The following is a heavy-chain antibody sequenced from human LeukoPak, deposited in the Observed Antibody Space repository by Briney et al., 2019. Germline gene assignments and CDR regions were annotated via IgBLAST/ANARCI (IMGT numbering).Heavy chain of an antibody. V-gene: IGHV4-39*07. CDR3: RFYSGGYYYDQ. CDR2: INYIGTT. CDR1: GASISSSTYY. J-gene: IGHJ4*02. D-gene: IGHD3-22*01. Sequence: PSETLSLTCTVSGASISSSTYYCGWIRQPPGKGLEWIGSINYIGTTYYNPSLESRVTISADTSKTQFSLKLSSVTAADTAVYYCRFYSGGYYYDQWGQGTLVTVSS.